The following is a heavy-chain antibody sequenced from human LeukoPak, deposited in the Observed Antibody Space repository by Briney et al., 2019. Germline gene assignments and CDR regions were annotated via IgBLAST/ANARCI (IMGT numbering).Heavy chain of an antibody. CDR2: IYYSGST. D-gene: IGHD1-1*01. CDR1: GGSISSYY. CDR3: ARATARVDAFDI. J-gene: IGHJ3*02. Sequence: SETLSLTCTVSGGSISSYYWSWIRQPPGKGLEWIGYIYYSGSTNYNPSLKSRVTISVDRSKNQFSLKLSSVTAADTAVYYCARATARVDAFDIWGQGTMVTVSS. V-gene: IGHV4-59*12.